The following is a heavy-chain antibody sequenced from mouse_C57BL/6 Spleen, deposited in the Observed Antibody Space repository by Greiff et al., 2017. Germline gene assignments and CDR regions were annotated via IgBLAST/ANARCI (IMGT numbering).Heavy chain of an antibody. J-gene: IGHJ4*01. Sequence: EVLLVESGGGLVKPGGSLKLSCAASGFTFSSYAMSWVRQTPEKRLEWVATISDGGSYTYYPDNVKGRFTISRDNAKNNLYLQMSHLKTEDTSMYYCAREGDLLQNYAMDYWGQGTSVTVSS. CDR1: GFTFSSYA. V-gene: IGHV5-4*01. CDR2: ISDGGSYT. CDR3: AREGDLLQNYAMDY. D-gene: IGHD1-1*01.